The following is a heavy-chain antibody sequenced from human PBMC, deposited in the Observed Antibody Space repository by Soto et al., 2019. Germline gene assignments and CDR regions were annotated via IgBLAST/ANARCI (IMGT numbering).Heavy chain of an antibody. CDR1: GFNFSTYG. CDR2: IWYDGSNK. V-gene: IGHV3-33*01. J-gene: IGHJ6*02. Sequence: QVQLVESGGGVVQPGRSLRLSCAASGFNFSTYGIHWVRQAPGKGLEWVAVIWYDGSNKYYADSVKGRFTISRDNSKNTLYLQMNSLRAEDTAVYYCARDLRTMITYSYGMEVWGQGTTVTVSS. D-gene: IGHD3-22*01. CDR3: ARDLRTMITYSYGMEV.